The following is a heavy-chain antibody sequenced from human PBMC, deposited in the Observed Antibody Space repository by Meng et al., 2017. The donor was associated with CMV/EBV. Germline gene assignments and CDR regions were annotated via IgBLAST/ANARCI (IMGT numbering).Heavy chain of an antibody. CDR3: TTRTSSSDPFFYHGMDV. CDR2: IKSKTDGGTT. D-gene: IGHD6-6*01. CDR1: GFTFSNAW. Sequence: GESLKISCAASGFTFSNAWMSWVRQAPGKGLEWVGRIKSKTDGGTTDYAAPAKGRFTISRDDSKNTLYLQMHSLKTEDTAVYYCTTRTSSSDPFFYHGMDVWGQGTKVTVSS. J-gene: IGHJ6*02. V-gene: IGHV3-15*01.